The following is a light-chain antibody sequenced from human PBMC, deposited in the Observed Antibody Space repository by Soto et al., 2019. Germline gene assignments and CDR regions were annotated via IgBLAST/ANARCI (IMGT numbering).Light chain of an antibody. CDR1: QSIATY. CDR2: SAS. CDR3: QQSYRTPQIT. J-gene: IGKJ5*01. Sequence: DIQMTQSPSSLSASIGDRVTITCRASQSIATYLNWYQQKPGKAPKLLIYSASVLHSGVPSRFSGSGSETDFSLTINSLQSEDYATYFCQQSYRTPQITFGPGTRLEIK. V-gene: IGKV1-39*01.